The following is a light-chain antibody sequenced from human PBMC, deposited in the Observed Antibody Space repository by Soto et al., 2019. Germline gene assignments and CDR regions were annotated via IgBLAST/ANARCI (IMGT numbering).Light chain of an antibody. J-gene: IGKJ2*01. CDR2: GAS. V-gene: IGKV3-15*01. CDR1: QNVDTN. CDR3: QHYNYWPYT. Sequence: EIVLTQSTGTLSLSPGERATLSCRASQNVDTNYLAWYQQKPGQAPRIIIFGASTRATGVPARFSGSGSGTDFTLTISSLQSEDFAVYYCQHYNYWPYTFGQGTKVDIK.